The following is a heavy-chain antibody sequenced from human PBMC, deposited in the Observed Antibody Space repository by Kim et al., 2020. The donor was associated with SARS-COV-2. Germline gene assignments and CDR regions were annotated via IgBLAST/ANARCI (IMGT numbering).Heavy chain of an antibody. CDR2: T. J-gene: IGHJ4*02. D-gene: IGHD5-18*01. CDR3: ARGYGGYFDS. V-gene: IGHV1-3*01. Sequence: TKYSPTFQGRVTFTRDTSANTVYMELSSLRSEDTTIYYCARGYGGYFDSWAQGTLVVVSS.